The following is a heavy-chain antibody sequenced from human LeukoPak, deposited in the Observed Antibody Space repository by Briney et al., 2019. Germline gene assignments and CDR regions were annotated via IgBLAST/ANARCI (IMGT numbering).Heavy chain of an antibody. J-gene: IGHJ4*02. D-gene: IGHD6-13*01. CDR3: ARGISSWFTYFDY. CDR1: GESLNSYY. V-gene: IGHV4-34*01. CDR2: INHSGST. Sequence: SETLSLTCAVYGESLNSYYWSWIRQPPGKGLEWIGEINHSGSTNYNPSLKSRVTISVDTSKNQFSLKLSSVTAADTAVYYCARGISSWFTYFDYWGQGTLVTVSS.